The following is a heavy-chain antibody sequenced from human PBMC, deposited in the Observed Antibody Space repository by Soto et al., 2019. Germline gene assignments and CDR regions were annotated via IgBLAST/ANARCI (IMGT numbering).Heavy chain of an antibody. CDR3: VRSSCDIEATFNNHFDT. J-gene: IGHJ4*02. CDR1: EGTFNTYA. CDR2: VIPICESA. V-gene: IGHV1-69*06. Sequence: QVQLVQSGAEVKKPGSSVRVSCKPSEGTFNTYAISWVRQAPGHGLEWMGAVIPICESATYSQTFQGRVTISADKSTSTAYMELSSLTSEDTAFYYCVRSSCDIEATFNNHFDTWGQGTLVIVSS. D-gene: IGHD5-12*01.